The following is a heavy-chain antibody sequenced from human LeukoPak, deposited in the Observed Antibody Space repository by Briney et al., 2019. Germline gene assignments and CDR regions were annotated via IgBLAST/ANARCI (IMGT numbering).Heavy chain of an antibody. D-gene: IGHD1-26*01. Sequence: GESLKISCKGSGYTFTSYGISWVRQAPGQGLEWMGWISAYNGNTNYAQKLQGRVTMTTDTSTSTTYMELRSLRSDDTAVYYCARDGVEWELLSYYYYGMDVWGQGTTVTVSS. V-gene: IGHV1-18*01. CDR3: ARDGVEWELLSYYYYGMDV. CDR1: GYTFTSYG. J-gene: IGHJ6*02. CDR2: ISAYNGNT.